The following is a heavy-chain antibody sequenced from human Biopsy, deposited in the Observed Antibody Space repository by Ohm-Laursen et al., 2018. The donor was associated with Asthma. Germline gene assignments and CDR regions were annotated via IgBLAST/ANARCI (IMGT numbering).Heavy chain of an antibody. CDR1: GYTFISYA. Sequence: ATVKISCKASGYTFISYAIHWVRQAPGQRLEWMGWINTGNGNTKYSQKFQGRVTITRDTYASTAYLELTSLRSYDTSVYYCARTYSVFLTGKDNDAFDFWGQGTMVTASS. CDR2: INTGNGNT. V-gene: IGHV1-3*04. D-gene: IGHD3-9*01. CDR3: ARTYSVFLTGKDNDAFDF. J-gene: IGHJ3*01.